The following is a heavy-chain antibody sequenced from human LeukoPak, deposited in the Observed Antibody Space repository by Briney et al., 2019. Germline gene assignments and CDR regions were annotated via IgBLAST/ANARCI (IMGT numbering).Heavy chain of an antibody. V-gene: IGHV1-2*02. J-gene: IGHJ4*02. D-gene: IGHD6-6*01. CDR3: AREVDSSSSYFDY. CDR1: GYTFTGYY. CDR2: INPNSGGT. Sequence: ASVKDSCKASGYTFTGYYMHWVRQAPGQGLEWMGWINPNSGGTNYAQKFQGRVTMTRDTSISTAYMELSRLRSDDTAVYYCAREVDSSSSYFDYWGQGTLVTVSS.